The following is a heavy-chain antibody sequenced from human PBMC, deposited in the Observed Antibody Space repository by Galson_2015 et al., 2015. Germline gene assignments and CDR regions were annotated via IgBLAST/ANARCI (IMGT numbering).Heavy chain of an antibody. CDR2: IIPGFGSE. Sequence: SVKVSCKASGDTFSSYAINWVRQAPGQGLEWMAGIIPGFGSESYAQRFQGRVTITADDSTSTVYMELTSLRSEDTAVYYCARVGRYYYESSGSDFAYWGQGTLVTVSP. D-gene: IGHD3-22*01. CDR1: GDTFSSYA. V-gene: IGHV1-69*13. J-gene: IGHJ4*02. CDR3: ARVGRYYYESSGSDFAY.